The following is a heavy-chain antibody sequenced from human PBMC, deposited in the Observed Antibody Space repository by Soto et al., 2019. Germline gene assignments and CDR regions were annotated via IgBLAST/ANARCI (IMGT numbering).Heavy chain of an antibody. CDR3: ARENYYHSYDY. Sequence: SETLSLTCTVSGGSISSYYWSWIRQPPGKGLEWIGYIYYSGSTNYNPSLKSRVTISVDTSKNQFSLKLSSVTAADTAVYYCARENYYHSYDYWGQGTLVTVSS. CDR2: IYYSGST. V-gene: IGHV4-59*01. CDR1: GGSISSYY. J-gene: IGHJ4*02. D-gene: IGHD1-7*01.